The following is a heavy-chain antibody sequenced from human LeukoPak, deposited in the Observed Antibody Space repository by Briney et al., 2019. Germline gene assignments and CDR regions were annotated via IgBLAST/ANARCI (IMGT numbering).Heavy chain of an antibody. CDR3: AKDNRPYCSGGSCPYDFQH. Sequence: PGGSLRLSCAASGFTFSSYGMHWVRQAPGKGLEWVAVISYDGSNKYYADSVKGRFTISRDNSKNTLYLQMNSLRAEDTAVYYCAKDNRPYCSGGSCPYDFQHWGQGTLVTVSS. CDR2: ISYDGSNK. V-gene: IGHV3-30*18. CDR1: GFTFSSYG. J-gene: IGHJ1*01. D-gene: IGHD2-15*01.